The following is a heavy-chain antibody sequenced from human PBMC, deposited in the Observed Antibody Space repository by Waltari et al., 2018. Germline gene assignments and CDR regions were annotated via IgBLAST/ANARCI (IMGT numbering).Heavy chain of an antibody. Sequence: QVQLQQSGPGLVKPSQTLSLTCAIPGDSVSSNSSAWNWIRQSPPRGLEWLGRTYYRSKWYNDYAVSVKSRITINPDTSKNQFSLQLNSVTPEDTAVYYCARGLASGYARPFDYWGQGTLVTVSS. V-gene: IGHV6-1*01. CDR3: ARGLASGYARPFDY. CDR1: GDSVSSNSSA. J-gene: IGHJ4*02. D-gene: IGHD5-12*01. CDR2: TYYRSKWYN.